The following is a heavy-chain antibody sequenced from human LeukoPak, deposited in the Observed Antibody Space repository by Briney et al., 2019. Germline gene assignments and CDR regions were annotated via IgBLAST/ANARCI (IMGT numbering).Heavy chain of an antibody. D-gene: IGHD6-19*01. V-gene: IGHV4-39*01. CDR1: GGSISSSSYY. J-gene: IGHJ4*02. CDR3: ARLSGWYTPDY. Sequence: PSETLSLTCTVSGGSISSSSYYWGWLRQPPGKGLEWIGSIYYSGSTYYNPSLKSRVTISVDTSKNQFSLKLSSVTAADTAVYYCARLSGWYTPDYWGQGTLVTVSS. CDR2: IYYSGST.